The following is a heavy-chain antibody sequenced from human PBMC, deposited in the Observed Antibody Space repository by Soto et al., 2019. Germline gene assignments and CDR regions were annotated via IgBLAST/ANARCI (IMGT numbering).Heavy chain of an antibody. D-gene: IGHD6-13*01. J-gene: IGHJ4*02. CDR3: ANSIAAAGIAMDY. Sequence: EVQLLESGGGLVQPGGSLRLSCAASGFTFSSYALSWVRLAPGKGLEWVSAISGSGAGTYYADSVKGRFTISRDNSKNTRYLQMKSLRAEDTDVYYCANSIAAAGIAMDYWGQGTLVTVSS. CDR2: ISGSGAGT. V-gene: IGHV3-23*01. CDR1: GFTFSSYA.